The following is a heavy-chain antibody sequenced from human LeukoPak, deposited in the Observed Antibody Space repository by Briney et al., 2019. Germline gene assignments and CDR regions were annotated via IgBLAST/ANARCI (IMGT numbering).Heavy chain of an antibody. Sequence: GGSLRLSCAASGFTFSSYWMSWVRQAPGKGLEWVANIKQDGSEEYYVDSVKGRFTISRDNAKNSLYLQMNSLRAEDTAVYYCAREEIELGYCGSTSCWEDYWGQGTLVTVSS. CDR1: GFTFSSYW. D-gene: IGHD2-2*01. V-gene: IGHV3-7*01. J-gene: IGHJ4*02. CDR3: AREEIELGYCGSTSCWEDY. CDR2: IKQDGSEE.